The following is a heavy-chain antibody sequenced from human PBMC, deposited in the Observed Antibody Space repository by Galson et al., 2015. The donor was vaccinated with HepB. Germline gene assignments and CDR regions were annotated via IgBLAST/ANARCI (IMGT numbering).Heavy chain of an antibody. D-gene: IGHD3-22*01. J-gene: IGHJ5*02. Sequence: SVKVSCKASGYTFTSYGISWVRQAPGQGLEWMGWINAYNGNTNYAQKLQGRVTMTTDTSTSTAYMELRSLRSDDTAVYYCARESSGYYDSSGYYGPWFDPWGQGTLVTVSS. CDR3: ARESSGYYDSSGYYGPWFDP. V-gene: IGHV1-18*01. CDR2: INAYNGNT. CDR1: GYTFTSYG.